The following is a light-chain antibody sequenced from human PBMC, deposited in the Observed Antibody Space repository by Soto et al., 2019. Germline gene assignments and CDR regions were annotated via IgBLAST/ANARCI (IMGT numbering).Light chain of an antibody. Sequence: IVMRHSAATLSLEQGDRATLSCMASQSVSSDLAWYQQKPGQAPRLLIYDASNRATGIPARFSGSGSGTDFTLTISSLEAEDFAVYYCQQRSNWPPIPFGQRTRL. J-gene: IGKJ5*01. CDR3: QQRSNWPPIP. CDR1: QSVSSD. CDR2: DAS. V-gene: IGKV3-11*01.